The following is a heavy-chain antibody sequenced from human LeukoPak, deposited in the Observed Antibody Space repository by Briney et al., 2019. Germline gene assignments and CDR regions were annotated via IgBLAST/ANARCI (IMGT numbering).Heavy chain of an antibody. J-gene: IGHJ4*02. CDR3: ASQPGTMVRGVMFQL. V-gene: IGHV3-7*01. D-gene: IGHD3-10*01. CDR1: GFTFSSYW. CDR2: IKQDGSEK. Sequence: PGGSLRLSCAASGFTFSSYWMSWVRQAPGKGLEWVANIKQDGSEKYYVDSVKGRFTISRDNAKSSLYLQMNSLRAEDTAVYYCASQPGTMVRGVMFQLWGQGTLVTVSS.